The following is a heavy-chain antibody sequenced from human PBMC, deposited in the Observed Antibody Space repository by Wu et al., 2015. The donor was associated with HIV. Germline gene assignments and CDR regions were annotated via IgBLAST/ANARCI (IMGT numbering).Heavy chain of an antibody. CDR2: ITPIFRTT. J-gene: IGHJ6*02. CDR3: ATSYYGSGSYPTFYYYYAMDV. V-gene: IGHV1-69*05. D-gene: IGHD3-10*01. CDR1: GDNFVSYT. Sequence: QAQLVQSGAEVKKPGSSVRISCKASGDNFVSYTISWVRLAPGQGLEWLGGITPIFRTTHYAQKFQGRVTITTDESTITSYMDLSGLRFDDTAVYYCATSYYGSGSYPTFYYYYAMDVWGQGTTVTVSS.